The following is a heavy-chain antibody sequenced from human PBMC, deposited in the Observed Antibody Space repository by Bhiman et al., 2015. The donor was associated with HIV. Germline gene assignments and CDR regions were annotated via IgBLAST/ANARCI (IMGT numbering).Heavy chain of an antibody. J-gene: IGHJ3*02. V-gene: IGHV3-21*01. CDR3: AREFYTDPFAFDI. CDR2: ISGTSSYI. Sequence: EVQLVESGGGLVKPGGSVRLSCGASGFTFSSYSMNWVRQAPGKGLEWVSSISGTSSYIYYSYSVKGRFTISRDNAKNSLYLQMNSLRAEDTAVYYCAREFYTDPFAFDIWGQGTMVTVSS. CDR1: GFTFSSYS.